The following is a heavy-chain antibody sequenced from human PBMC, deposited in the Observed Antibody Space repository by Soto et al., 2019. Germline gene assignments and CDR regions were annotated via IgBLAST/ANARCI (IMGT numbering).Heavy chain of an antibody. V-gene: IGHV2-26*01. D-gene: IGHD3-3*01. CDR3: ARKRSDYDFWSGSGGPFDY. CDR1: GFSLSNARMG. CDR2: IFSNDEK. J-gene: IGHJ4*02. Sequence: GSGPTLVNPTETLTLTCTVSGFSLSNARMGVSWIRQPPGKALEWLAHIFSNDEKSYSTSLKSRLTISKDTSKSQVVLTMTNMDPVDTATYYCARKRSDYDFWSGSGGPFDYWGQGTLVTAPQ.